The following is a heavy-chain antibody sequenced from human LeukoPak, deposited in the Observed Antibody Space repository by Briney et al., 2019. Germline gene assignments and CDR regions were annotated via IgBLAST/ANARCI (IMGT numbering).Heavy chain of an antibody. Sequence: SETLSLTCAVSGYSISSGYYWGWIRQPPGKGLEWIGSIYHSGSTYYNPSLKSRVTISVDTSKDQFSLKLSSVTAADTAVYYCARHGTHYDFWSGPNWSDPWGQGTLVTVSS. V-gene: IGHV4-38-2*01. J-gene: IGHJ5*02. CDR2: IYHSGST. CDR3: ARHGTHYDFWSGPNWSDP. CDR1: GYSISSGYY. D-gene: IGHD3-3*01.